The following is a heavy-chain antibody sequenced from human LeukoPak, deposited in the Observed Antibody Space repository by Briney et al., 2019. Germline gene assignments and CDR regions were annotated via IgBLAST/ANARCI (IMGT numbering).Heavy chain of an antibody. J-gene: IGHJ4*02. CDR2: ISSRGSAI. D-gene: IGHD5-18*01. V-gene: IGHV3-48*03. CDR1: GFTFSSYE. CDR3: ARGYHDAPWY. Sequence: GGSLRLSCAASGFTFSSYEMNWVGQAPGKGLEWVSHISSRGSAIFYADSVKGRFTISRDNAKNSLYLQMNSLRAEDTAVYYCARGYHDAPWYWGQGTLVTVSS.